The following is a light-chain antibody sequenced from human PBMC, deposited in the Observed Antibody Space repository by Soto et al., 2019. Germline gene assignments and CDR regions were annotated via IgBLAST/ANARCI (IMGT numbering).Light chain of an antibody. J-gene: IGKJ1*01. CDR2: GAS. Sequence: ELVWTQSPGTLSLSPGERATLSCKASQSVSRSFLAWYQQKRGQGPRLLIYGASSRATGIPDRFSGSGSGTDFTLTISSLEPEDFAVYYCQQYGSSIKTFGQGTRWIS. CDR3: QQYGSSIKT. CDR1: QSVSRSF. V-gene: IGKV3-20*01.